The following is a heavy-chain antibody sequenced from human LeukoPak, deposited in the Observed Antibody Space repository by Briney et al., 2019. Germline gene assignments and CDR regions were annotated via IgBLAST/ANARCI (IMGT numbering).Heavy chain of an antibody. CDR2: ISYDGSNK. V-gene: IGHV3-30-3*01. J-gene: IGHJ4*02. CDR1: GFTFSSYA. D-gene: IGHD1-26*01. Sequence: EPGGSLRLSCAASGFTFSSYAMHWVRQAPGKGLEWVAVISYDGSNKYYADSVKGRFTISRDNSKNTLYPQMNSLRAEDTAVYYCARVRGSYQGYFDYWGQGTLVTVSS. CDR3: ARVRGSYQGYFDY.